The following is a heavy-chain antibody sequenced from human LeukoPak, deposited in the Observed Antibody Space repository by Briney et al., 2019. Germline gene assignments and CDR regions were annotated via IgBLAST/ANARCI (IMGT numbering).Heavy chain of an antibody. Sequence: SETLSLTCTVSGGSISTYYWSWLRQPPGKGLEWIGYIYYSGSTYYNPSLKSRVTISVDTSKNQFSLKPNGVSAADTAVYYCARNRPLDPFDIWGQGTMVTVSS. CDR1: GGSISTYY. J-gene: IGHJ3*02. CDR3: ARNRPLDPFDI. V-gene: IGHV4-59*01. CDR2: IYYSGST.